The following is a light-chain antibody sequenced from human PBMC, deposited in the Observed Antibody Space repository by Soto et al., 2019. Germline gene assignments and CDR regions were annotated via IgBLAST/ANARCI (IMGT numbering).Light chain of an antibody. Sequence: ETVMTQSPGTLSVSPGERATLSCRASQSVSSNLAWYQQKPGQAPRLLIYDASARATGIPARFSGSGSGTEFTLTFRSLQSEDFAVYYCERYHEWPLTFGGGTEVEIK. CDR1: QSVSSN. CDR2: DAS. J-gene: IGKJ4*01. V-gene: IGKV3D-15*01. CDR3: ERYHEWPLT.